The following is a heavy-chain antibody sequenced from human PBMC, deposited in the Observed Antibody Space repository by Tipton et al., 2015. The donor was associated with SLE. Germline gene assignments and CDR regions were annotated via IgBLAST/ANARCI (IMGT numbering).Heavy chain of an antibody. V-gene: IGHV4-31*03. D-gene: IGHD3-22*01. CDR2: IFYTGST. J-gene: IGHJ4*02. CDR3: VRPWSDSSGSYFNV. Sequence: TLSLTCTVSGASISDGGYNWAWIRQHPGKGLEWIGYIFYTGSTLYNPSLKSRLTISVDTSTNHFSLKLTSVTAADTAVYYCVRPWSDSSGSYFNVWGQGTLVTVSS. CDR1: GASISDGGYN.